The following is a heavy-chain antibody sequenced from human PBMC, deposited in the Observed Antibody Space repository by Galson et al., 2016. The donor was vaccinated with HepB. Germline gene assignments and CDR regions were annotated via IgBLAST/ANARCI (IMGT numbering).Heavy chain of an antibody. Sequence: SLRLSCAASGFTFSNYWMIWLRQAPGKGLEWVANIRQDGIAKSYVDSVKGRFTISRDNAKNSLYLQMISLRAEDTAVYYCARDDDHVWENHHYDAFAIWGQGTMVTVSS. V-gene: IGHV3-7*01. CDR1: GFTFSNYW. CDR3: ARDDDHVWENHHYDAFAI. D-gene: IGHD3-16*02. CDR2: IRQDGIAK. J-gene: IGHJ3*02.